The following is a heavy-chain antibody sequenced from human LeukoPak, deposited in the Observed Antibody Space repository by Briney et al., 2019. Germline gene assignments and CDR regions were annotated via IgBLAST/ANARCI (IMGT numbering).Heavy chain of an antibody. V-gene: IGHV5-51*01. CDR2: IYPGDSDT. CDR1: GYSFTSYW. J-gene: IGHJ1*01. CDR3: ARKDYYYDSSGYYPAEYFQH. Sequence: PGESLKISCKDSGYSFTSYWIGWVRQMPGKGLEWMGIIYPGDSDTRYSPSFQGQVTISADKSISTAYLQWSSLKASDTAMYYCARKDYYYDSSGYYPAEYFQHWGQGTLVTVSS. D-gene: IGHD3-22*01.